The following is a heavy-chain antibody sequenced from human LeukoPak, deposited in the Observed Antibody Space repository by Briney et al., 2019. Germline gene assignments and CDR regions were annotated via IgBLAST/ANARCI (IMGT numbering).Heavy chain of an antibody. J-gene: IGHJ4*02. D-gene: IGHD6-13*01. Sequence: PGGSLRLSCEASGFTFSNYVMHWVRQAPGKGLEWVAVIWYDGSNKYYADSVKGRFTISRDNSKNTLYLQMNSLRAEDTAVYYCAKDPHRSSWYRFDYWGQGTLVTVSS. CDR1: GFTFSNYV. CDR3: AKDPHRSSWYRFDY. V-gene: IGHV3-33*06. CDR2: IWYDGSNK.